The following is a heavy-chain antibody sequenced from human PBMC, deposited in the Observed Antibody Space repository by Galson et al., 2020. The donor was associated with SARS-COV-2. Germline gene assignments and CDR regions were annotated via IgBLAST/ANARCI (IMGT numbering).Heavy chain of an antibody. D-gene: IGHD6-13*01. CDR2: IYHSGST. Sequence: ALETLSLTCTVSGYSISSGYYWGWIRQPPGKGLEWIGSIYHSGSTYYNPSLKSRVTISVDTSKNQFSLKLSSVTAADTAVYYCARTSRIAAAFWWGQGTLVTVSS. CDR3: ARTSRIAAAFW. CDR1: GYSISSGYY. J-gene: IGHJ4*02. V-gene: IGHV4-38-2*02.